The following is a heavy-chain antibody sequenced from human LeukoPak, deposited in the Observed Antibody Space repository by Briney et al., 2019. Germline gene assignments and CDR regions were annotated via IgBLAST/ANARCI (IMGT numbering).Heavy chain of an antibody. Sequence: ASVKVSCKAPGYTFTGYYMHWVRQAPGQGLEWMGWINPNSGGTNYAQKFQGRVTMTRDTSISTAYMELSRLRSDDTAVYYCARDKFRYSSGWYFSYWGQGTLVTVSS. V-gene: IGHV1-2*02. D-gene: IGHD6-19*01. J-gene: IGHJ4*02. CDR1: GYTFTGYY. CDR3: ARDKFRYSSGWYFSY. CDR2: INPNSGGT.